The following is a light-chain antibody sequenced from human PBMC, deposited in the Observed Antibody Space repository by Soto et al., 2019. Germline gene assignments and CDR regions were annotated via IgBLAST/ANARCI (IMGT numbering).Light chain of an antibody. CDR2: GNS. V-gene: IGLV1-40*01. J-gene: IGLJ1*01. CDR1: SSNIGAGYD. CDR3: QSYDRSLRGYV. Sequence: QSVLTQPPSVSGAPGQRVTISCTGSSSNIGAGYDVHWYQQLPGTAPKLLIYGNSNRPSGVPDRFSGSKSGTSASLAITGLQAADAADYYCQSYDRSLRGYVFGTGTKLTVL.